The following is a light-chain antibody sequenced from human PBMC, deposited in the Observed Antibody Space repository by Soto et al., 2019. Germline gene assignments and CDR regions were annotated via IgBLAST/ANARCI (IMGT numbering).Light chain of an antibody. V-gene: IGKV1-5*01. J-gene: IGKJ1*01. CDR2: GAS. CDR1: QSIDTW. Sequence: DIQMTQSPSTLSASVGDRVTITCRASQSIDTWLAWYQQKAGEAPKLLIYGASSLESGVPSRFSDSGSGTKFTLTISSLQPDDFAAYYCQQYRSRWTFGQGTKV. CDR3: QQYRSRWT.